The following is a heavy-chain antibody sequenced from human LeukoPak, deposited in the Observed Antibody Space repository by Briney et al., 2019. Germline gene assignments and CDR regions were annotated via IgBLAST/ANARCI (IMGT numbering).Heavy chain of an antibody. CDR1: GFTFSSYG. J-gene: IGHJ4*02. CDR2: ISYDGSNK. Sequence: GRSLRLSCAASGFTFSSYGMHWVRQAPGKGLEWVAVISYDGSNKYYADSVKGRFTISRDNSKNTLYLQMSSLRAEDTAVYYCAKATYYYDSSGFWGDYWGQGTLVTVSS. D-gene: IGHD3-22*01. V-gene: IGHV3-30*18. CDR3: AKATYYYDSSGFWGDY.